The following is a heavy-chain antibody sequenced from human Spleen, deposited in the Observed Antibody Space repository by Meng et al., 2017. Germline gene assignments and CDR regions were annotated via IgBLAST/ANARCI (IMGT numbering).Heavy chain of an antibody. V-gene: IGHV7-4-1*02. CDR1: GYTFTTYT. D-gene: IGHD3-22*01. CDR2: INTNTGNP. CDR3: ARTKEYYDSSFDL. J-gene: IGHJ4*02. Sequence: QGRRVQSWAEVKKPGASVTVPCKASGYTFTTYTMHWVRQAPGQGLEWLGLINTNTGNPTYAPGFTGRFVFSLDTSISTAYLQISGLRAEDTAMYYCARTKEYYDSSFDLWGQGTVVTVSS.